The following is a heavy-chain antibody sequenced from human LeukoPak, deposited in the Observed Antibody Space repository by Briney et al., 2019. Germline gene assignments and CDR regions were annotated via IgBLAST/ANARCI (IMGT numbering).Heavy chain of an antibody. V-gene: IGHV1-46*01. Sequence: GSVKVSSKASGYTFTSYVISWVRQAPGQGLEWMGIINPSGGSTSYAQKFQGKVTMTRDTSTSTVYMELNSLRYEDTAVYYCARDVGSSGEWSDYWGQGTLVTVSS. J-gene: IGHJ4*02. CDR2: INPSGGST. CDR3: ARDVGSSGEWSDY. CDR1: GYTFTSYV. D-gene: IGHD6-19*01.